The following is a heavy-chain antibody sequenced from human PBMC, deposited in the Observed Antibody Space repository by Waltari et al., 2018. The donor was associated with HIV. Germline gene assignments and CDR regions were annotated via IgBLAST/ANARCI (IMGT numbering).Heavy chain of an antibody. CDR2: IWLDVSNK. D-gene: IGHD6-19*01. CDR3: ARNSPAYGSGTPEELDY. V-gene: IGHV3-33*01. J-gene: IGHJ4*02. Sequence: QVQLVESGGGVVQPGRSLRLSCAVSGFTFSSYGMHWVRQAPGKGVEWGAVIWLDVSNKDYADCVKGRFTISRDNSKNTLYLQMRSLRVEDTAVYYCARNSPAYGSGTPEELDYWGQGTLVTVSS. CDR1: GFTFSSYG.